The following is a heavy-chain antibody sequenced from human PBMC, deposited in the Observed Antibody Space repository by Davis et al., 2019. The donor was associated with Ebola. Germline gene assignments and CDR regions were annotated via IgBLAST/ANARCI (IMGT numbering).Heavy chain of an antibody. CDR1: GFTFSTYG. D-gene: IGHD3-3*01. CDR3: VRFWSGSI. V-gene: IGHV3-21*05. CDR2: INSDGTYI. Sequence: PGGSLRLSCAASGFTFSTYGMNWVRQAPGKGLEWVSHINSDGTYIYYRDSVKGRFTISRDNSKNTLHLQMSSLRAEDTAVYYCVRFWSGSIWGQGTLATVSS. J-gene: IGHJ4*02.